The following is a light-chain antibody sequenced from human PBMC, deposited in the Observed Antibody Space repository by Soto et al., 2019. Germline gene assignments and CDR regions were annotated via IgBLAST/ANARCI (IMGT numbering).Light chain of an antibody. V-gene: IGKV3-11*01. CDR2: DAS. Sequence: EIVLTQSPATLSLSPGERATLSCRASQSVSSYLAWYQQKPGQAPRLLIYDASNRATGIPARFSGSGSGTDFTLTISSLEPEDFAVYNCQQRSNWPPVWTFGQWTKVEIK. CDR1: QSVSSY. CDR3: QQRSNWPPVWT. J-gene: IGKJ1*01.